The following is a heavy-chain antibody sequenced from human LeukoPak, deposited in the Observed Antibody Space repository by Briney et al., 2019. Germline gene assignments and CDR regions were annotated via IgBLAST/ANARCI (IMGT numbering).Heavy chain of an antibody. CDR2: MRHDGSNI. Sequence: GGSLRLSCAASGFSFSSYGMHWVRQAPGKGLEWVAFMRHDGSNIYYADPVKGRFTISRDNSKNTLYVQMNSLRPEDTAVYYCAKSAPGVSGWYAFDFWGQGTLVTVSS. V-gene: IGHV3-30*02. D-gene: IGHD6-19*01. CDR3: AKSAPGVSGWYAFDF. CDR1: GFSFSSYG. J-gene: IGHJ4*02.